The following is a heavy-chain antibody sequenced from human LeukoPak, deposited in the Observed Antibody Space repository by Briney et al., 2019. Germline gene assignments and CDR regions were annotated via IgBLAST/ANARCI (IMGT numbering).Heavy chain of an antibody. CDR2: IKSETDGGTT. D-gene: IGHD6-13*01. CDR3: TRRSSAAGRQYFDY. V-gene: IGHV3-15*07. J-gene: IGHJ4*02. CDR1: GGSFSSAW. Sequence: ETLSLTCAVYGGSFSSAWMNWARQAPGKGLEWVGRIKSETDGGTTDYAAPVKGTFTISRDDSENTLYLQMNSLKTEDTAVYYCTRRSSAAGRQYFDYWGQGTLVTVSS.